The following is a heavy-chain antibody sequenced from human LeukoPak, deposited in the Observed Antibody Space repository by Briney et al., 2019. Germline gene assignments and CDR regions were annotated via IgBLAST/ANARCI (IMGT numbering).Heavy chain of an antibody. D-gene: IGHD1-20*01. V-gene: IGHV1-46*01. J-gene: IGHJ4*02. CDR1: GYTFTSYY. CDR3: AGDITGTEY. CDR2: INPSGGST. Sequence: ASVKVSCKASGYTFTSYYMHWVRQAPGQGLEWMGIINPSGGSTIYAQKFQGRVTMTRDTSTSTVYMDLSSLRSEDTAVYYCAGDITGTEYGGQGTLVTVSS.